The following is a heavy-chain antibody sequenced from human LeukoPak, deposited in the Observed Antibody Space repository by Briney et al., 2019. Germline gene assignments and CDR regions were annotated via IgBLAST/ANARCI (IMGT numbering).Heavy chain of an antibody. D-gene: IGHD6-6*01. Sequence: SVKVSCKASGGTFSSYTISWVRQAPGQGLEWMGRIIPILGIANYAQKFQGRVTITADKSTSTAYMELSSLRSEDTAVYYCARATQAQLGRNWFDPWGQGTLVTVSS. CDR2: IIPILGIA. CDR3: ARATQAQLGRNWFDP. J-gene: IGHJ5*02. CDR1: GGTFSSYT. V-gene: IGHV1-69*02.